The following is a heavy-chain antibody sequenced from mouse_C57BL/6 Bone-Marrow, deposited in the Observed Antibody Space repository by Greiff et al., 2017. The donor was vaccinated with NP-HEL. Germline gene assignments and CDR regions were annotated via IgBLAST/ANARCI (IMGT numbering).Heavy chain of an antibody. D-gene: IGHD1-1*02. CDR3: ARGPDPLVAY. V-gene: IGHV5-4*03. Sequence: KVVESGGGLVKPGGSLKLSCAASGFTFSSYAMSWVRQTPEKRLEWVATISDGGSYTYYPDNVKGRLTISRDNAKNNLYLQMSHLKSEDTAMYYCARGPDPLVAYWGQGTLVTVSA. CDR1: GFTFSSYA. J-gene: IGHJ3*01. CDR2: ISDGGSYT.